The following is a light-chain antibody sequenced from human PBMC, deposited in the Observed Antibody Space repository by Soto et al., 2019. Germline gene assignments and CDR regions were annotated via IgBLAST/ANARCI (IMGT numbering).Light chain of an antibody. V-gene: IGKV3-11*01. J-gene: IGKJ1*01. CDR1: QSVSSY. CDR3: QQRSNGGT. CDR2: DAS. Sequence: EIVLTQSPATLSLSPGERATLSCRASQSVSSYLAWYQQKPGQAPRLLIYDASNRATGIPARFSGSGSVTDFTLTISSLEPEDFAVYYCQQRSNGGTFGQGTKVEIK.